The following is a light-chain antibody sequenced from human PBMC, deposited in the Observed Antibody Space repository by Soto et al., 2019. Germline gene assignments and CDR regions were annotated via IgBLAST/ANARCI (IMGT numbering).Light chain of an antibody. CDR2: SNN. J-gene: IGLJ1*01. V-gene: IGLV1-44*01. CDR1: SSNIGSNT. Sequence: QSALTQPPSASGTPGQRVTISCSGSSSNIGSNTVNWYQQLPGTAPKRLIYSNNQRPSGVPDRFSGSKSGTSASLAISGLQSEDEADYYCAAWDDSLNGSYVFGTGTKVTV. CDR3: AAWDDSLNGSYV.